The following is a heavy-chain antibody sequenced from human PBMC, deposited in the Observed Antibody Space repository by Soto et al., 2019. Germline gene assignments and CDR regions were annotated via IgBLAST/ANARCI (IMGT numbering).Heavy chain of an antibody. CDR3: ARYSSSWSNYYYMDV. V-gene: IGHV1-69*02. J-gene: IGHJ6*03. CDR2: IIPILGIA. D-gene: IGHD6-13*01. Sequence: SVKVSCKASGGTFSSYTISWVRQAPGQGLGWMGRIIPILGIANYAQKFQGRVTITADKSTSTAYMELSSLRSEDTAVYYCARYSSSWSNYYYMDVWGKGTTVTVSS. CDR1: GGTFSSYT.